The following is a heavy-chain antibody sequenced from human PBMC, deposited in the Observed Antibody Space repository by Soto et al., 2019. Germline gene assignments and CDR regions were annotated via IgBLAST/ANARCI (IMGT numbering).Heavy chain of an antibody. CDR3: ARVDCSGGSCYSFLGY. D-gene: IGHD2-15*01. J-gene: IGHJ4*02. Sequence: GASVKVSCKASGYTFTSYAMHWVRQAPGQRLEWMGWINAGNGNTKYSQKFQGRVTITRDTSASTAYMELSSLRSEDTAVYYCARVDCSGGSCYSFLGYWGQGTLVTVSS. V-gene: IGHV1-3*01. CDR2: INAGNGNT. CDR1: GYTFTSYA.